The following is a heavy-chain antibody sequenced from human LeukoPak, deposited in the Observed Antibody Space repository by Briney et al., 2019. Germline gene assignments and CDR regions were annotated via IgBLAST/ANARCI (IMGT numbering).Heavy chain of an antibody. Sequence: GRSLTLSCAPSRFTFTSYSMKCARHAEGRGREWVSSMSSCSTYIYYADSVKGRFTISRDNANNSLYLQMNSLRAEDTAVYYCARDLVRVRYYYGSGSSGNMDVWGKGTTVTISS. V-gene: IGHV3-21*01. D-gene: IGHD3-10*01. CDR3: ARDLVRVRYYYGSGSSGNMDV. CDR1: RFTFTSYS. J-gene: IGHJ6*03. CDR2: MSSCSTYI.